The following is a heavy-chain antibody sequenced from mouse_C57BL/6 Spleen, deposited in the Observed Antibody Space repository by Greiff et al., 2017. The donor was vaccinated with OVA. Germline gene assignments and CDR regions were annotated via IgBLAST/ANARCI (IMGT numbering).Heavy chain of an antibody. CDR1: GYTFTSYW. CDR2: IYPGNSDT. J-gene: IGHJ3*01. V-gene: IGHV1-5*01. CDR3: TRKDYGSSEGFAY. D-gene: IGHD1-1*01. Sequence: EVQLQQSGPVLARPGASVKMSCKTSGYTFTSYWMHWVKQRPGQGLEWIGAIYPGNSDTSYNQKFKGKAKLTAVTSASTAYMELSSLTNEDSAVYYCTRKDYGSSEGFAYWGQGTLVTVSA.